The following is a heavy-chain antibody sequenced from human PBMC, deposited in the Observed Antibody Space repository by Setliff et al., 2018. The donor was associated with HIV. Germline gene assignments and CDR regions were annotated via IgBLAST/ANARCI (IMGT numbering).Heavy chain of an antibody. J-gene: IGHJ3*02. CDR1: GFTFSSYS. CDR3: VKDPAATDAFDI. D-gene: IGHD2-2*01. Sequence: PGGSLRLSCAASGFTFSSYSMNWVRQAPGKGLEWVSYISSSSTTIKYADSVKGRFTISRDNSKNTLYLQMSSLRAEDTAVYYCVKDPAATDAFDIWGQGTMVTVSS. V-gene: IGHV3-48*01. CDR2: ISSSSTTI.